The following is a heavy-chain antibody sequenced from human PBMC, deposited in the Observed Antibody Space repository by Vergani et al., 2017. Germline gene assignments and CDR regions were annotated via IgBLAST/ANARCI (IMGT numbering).Heavy chain of an antibody. D-gene: IGHD3-16*01. Sequence: QVQLVESGGGLVKPGGSLRLSCAASGFTFSDYYMSWIRQAPGKGLEWVSCISSSSSYTNYADSVKGRFTISRDNAKNSLYLQMISLRAEDTAVYYCARDGDVPAFDYWGQGTLVTVSS. V-gene: IGHV3-11*05. CDR1: GFTFSDYY. CDR2: ISSSSSYT. J-gene: IGHJ4*02. CDR3: ARDGDVPAFDY.